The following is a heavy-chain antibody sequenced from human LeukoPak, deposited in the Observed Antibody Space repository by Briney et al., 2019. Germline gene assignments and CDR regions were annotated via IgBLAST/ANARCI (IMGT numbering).Heavy chain of an antibody. V-gene: IGHV4-59*01. CDR1: NGSISSDY. D-gene: IGHD2/OR15-2a*01. CDR2: IYYSGTT. CDR3: ARSKYYFDY. J-gene: IGHJ4*02. Sequence: SETLSLTCTVSNGSISSDYWSWIRQPPGKGLEWIGYIYYSGTTNYNPSLKSRVTMSVDTSRKLFSLKLSSVAAADTAVYYCARSKYYFDYWGQGTLVTVSS.